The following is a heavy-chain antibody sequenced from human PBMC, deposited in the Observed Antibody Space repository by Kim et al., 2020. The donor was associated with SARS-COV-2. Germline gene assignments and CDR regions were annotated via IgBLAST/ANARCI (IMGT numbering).Heavy chain of an antibody. V-gene: IGHV3-33*01. CDR2: IWYDGSNK. CDR1: GFTFSSYG. D-gene: IGHD1-26*01. J-gene: IGHJ6*02. CDR3: AREAVSGSADIYYYGMDV. Sequence: GGSLRLSCAASGFTFSSYGMHWVRQAPGKGLEWVAVIWYDGSNKYYADSVKGRFTISRDNSKNTLYLQMNSLRAEDTDVYYCAREAVSGSADIYYYGMDVGGQGPTVTVSS.